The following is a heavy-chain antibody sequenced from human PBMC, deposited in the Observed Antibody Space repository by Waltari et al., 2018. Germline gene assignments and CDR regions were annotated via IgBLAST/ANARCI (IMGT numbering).Heavy chain of an antibody. CDR2: INHSGST. V-gene: IGHV4-34*01. J-gene: IGHJ6*02. D-gene: IGHD6-19*01. CDR3: ARVNSSGWDYYYGMDV. CDR1: GGSFSGYY. Sequence: QVQLQQWGAGLLKPSETLSLTCAVYGGSFSGYYWSWIRQPPGKGLEWIGEINHSGSTNYNPSLKSRVTISVDTSKNQFSLKLSSVTAADTAVYYCARVNSSGWDYYYGMDVWGQGTTVTVSS.